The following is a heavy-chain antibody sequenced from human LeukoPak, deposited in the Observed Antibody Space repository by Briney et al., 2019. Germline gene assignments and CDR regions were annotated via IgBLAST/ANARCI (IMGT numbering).Heavy chain of an antibody. CDR3: AQKGRNDAFDI. Sequence: GGSLRLSCAASGFTFDDYAMHWVRQAPGKGLEWVSGISWNSGSIGYADSVKGRFTISRDNAKNSLYLQMNSLRAEDMALYYYAQKGRNDAFDIWGQGTMVTVSS. J-gene: IGHJ3*02. CDR2: ISWNSGSI. V-gene: IGHV3-9*03. CDR1: GFTFDDYA.